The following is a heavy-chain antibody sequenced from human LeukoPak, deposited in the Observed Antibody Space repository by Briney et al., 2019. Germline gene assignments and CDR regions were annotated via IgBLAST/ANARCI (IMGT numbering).Heavy chain of an antibody. CDR3: ARDRYGGHDY. Sequence: RRSLRLSCAASAFTFGNYSTSCVRQVPGKGLGWVGNINQYRIEKDYRDSVEGRFTISRDNGKKALYLHVNSLRAEDTAVYYCARDRYGGHDYWGQGTLLTVSS. D-gene: IGHD2-21*01. J-gene: IGHJ4*02. V-gene: IGHV3-7*04. CDR2: INQYRIEK. CDR1: AFTFGNYS.